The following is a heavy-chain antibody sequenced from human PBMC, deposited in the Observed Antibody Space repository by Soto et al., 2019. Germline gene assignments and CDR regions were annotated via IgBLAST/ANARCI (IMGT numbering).Heavy chain of an antibody. D-gene: IGHD2-15*01. CDR1: GFTFSSYG. CDR3: AVVRDYYGMDV. Sequence: HPGGSLRLSCAASGFTFSSYGMHWVRQAPGKGLEWVAVISYDGSNKYYADSVKGRFAISRDNSKNTLYLQMNSLRAEDTAVYYCAVVRDYYGMDVWGQGTTVTVSS. CDR2: ISYDGSNK. J-gene: IGHJ6*02. V-gene: IGHV3-30*03.